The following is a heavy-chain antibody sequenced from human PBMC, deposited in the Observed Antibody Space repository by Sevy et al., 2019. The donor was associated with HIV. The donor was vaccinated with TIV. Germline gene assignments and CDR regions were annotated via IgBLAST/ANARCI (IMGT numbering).Heavy chain of an antibody. CDR2: IYYNGHI. CDR1: GGSITSLY. CDR3: AGENAWGRGYS. Sequence: SETLSLTCTVSGGSITSLYWNWIRQPPGKGLEWIANIYYNGHINYNPYLKSRVTLSLDTSKNQFSLRLSFVTAADTAMYYCAGENAWGRGYSWGQGTLVTVSS. J-gene: IGHJ4*02. V-gene: IGHV4-59*08. D-gene: IGHD1-26*01.